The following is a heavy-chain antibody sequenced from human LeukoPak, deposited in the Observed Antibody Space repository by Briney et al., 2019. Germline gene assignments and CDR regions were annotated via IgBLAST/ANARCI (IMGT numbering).Heavy chain of an antibody. Sequence: GGSLRLSCAGSGFTFSSNPLSWVRHAPGKGLEWVSAINPSGGNTYYADSVRGRFTISRDNSKNTLYLQMNTLRAEDTAVYYCATTKQARRYFDYWGQGTLVTVSS. CDR3: ATTKQARRYFDY. CDR1: GFTFSSNP. V-gene: IGHV3-23*01. J-gene: IGHJ4*02. CDR2: INPSGGNT. D-gene: IGHD1-1*01.